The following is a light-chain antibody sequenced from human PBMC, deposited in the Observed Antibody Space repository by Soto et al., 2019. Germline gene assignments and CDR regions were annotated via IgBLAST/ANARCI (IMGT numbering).Light chain of an antibody. CDR3: AAWDDSLSAFYV. CDR1: SSNIGSNY. V-gene: IGLV1-47*01. Sequence: QSVLTQPPSASETPGQRVTISCSGRSSNIGSNYVYWYQQLPGTAPKLLIYRNNQRPSGVPDRFSGSKSGTSASLAISGLRSEDEADYYCAAWDDSLSAFYVFGTGTKVTVL. CDR2: RNN. J-gene: IGLJ1*01.